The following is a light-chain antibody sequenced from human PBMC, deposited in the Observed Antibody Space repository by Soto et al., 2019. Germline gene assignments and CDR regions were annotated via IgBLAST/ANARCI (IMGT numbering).Light chain of an antibody. CDR2: DVT. CDR1: SSDVGGYNY. CDR3: SSYTSSSTPYV. J-gene: IGLJ1*01. V-gene: IGLV2-14*01. Sequence: QSVLTQPASVSGSPGQSITISCTGTSSDVGGYNYVSWYQQHPVKAPKLMIYDVTNRPSGVSDRFSGSKSGNTAPLTISGLQAEDEADYYCSSYTSSSTPYVFGTGTKVTVL.